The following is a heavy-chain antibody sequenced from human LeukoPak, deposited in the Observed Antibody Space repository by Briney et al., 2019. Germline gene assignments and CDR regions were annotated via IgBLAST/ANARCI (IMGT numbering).Heavy chain of an antibody. V-gene: IGHV4-34*01. CDR1: GGSFGGYY. Sequence: SETLSLTCAVYGGSFGGYYWSWIRQPPGKGLEWIGEINHSGSTNYNPSLKSRVTISVYTSKNQFSLKLSSVTATDTAVYYCARVPFFTTVTGNYYYYGMDVWGQGTTVTVSS. CDR3: ARVPFFTTVTGNYYYYGMDV. D-gene: IGHD4-11*01. CDR2: INHSGST. J-gene: IGHJ6*02.